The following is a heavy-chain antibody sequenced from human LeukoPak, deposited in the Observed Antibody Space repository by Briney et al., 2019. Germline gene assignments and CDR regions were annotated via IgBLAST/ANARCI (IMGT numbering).Heavy chain of an antibody. V-gene: IGHV3-23*01. CDR1: GFTFSSYA. CDR2: ISGSGGST. D-gene: IGHD3-9*01. Sequence: PGGSLRLSCAASGFTFSSYAMSWVRQAPGKGLEWVSAISGSGGSTYYADSVKGRFTISRDNSKNTLYLQMNSLRAEDTAVYYCAEYYDILTGYSFSGPYWGQGTLVTVSS. CDR3: AEYYDILTGYSFSGPY. J-gene: IGHJ4*02.